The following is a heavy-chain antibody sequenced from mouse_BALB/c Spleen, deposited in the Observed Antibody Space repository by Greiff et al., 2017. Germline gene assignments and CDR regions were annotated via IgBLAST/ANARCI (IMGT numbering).Heavy chain of an antibody. J-gene: IGHJ3*01. V-gene: IGHV5-17*01. CDR3: ARPIYYYDSSYGFAY. CDR1: GFTFSDYG. D-gene: IGHD1-1*01. CDR2: ISSGSSTI. Sequence: EVKLMESGGGLVKPGGSLKLSCAASGFTFSDYGMHWVRQAPEKGLEWVAYISSGSSTIYYADTVKGRFTISRDNAKNTLFLQMTSLRSEDTAMYYCARPIYYYDSSYGFAYWGQGTLVTVSA.